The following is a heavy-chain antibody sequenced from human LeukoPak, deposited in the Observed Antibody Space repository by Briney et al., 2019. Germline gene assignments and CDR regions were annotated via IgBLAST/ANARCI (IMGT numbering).Heavy chain of an antibody. D-gene: IGHD6-19*01. CDR2: ISSSSSYI. CDR1: GFTFSSYS. J-gene: IGHJ4*02. V-gene: IGHV3-21*01. Sequence: GGSLRLSCAASGFTFSSYSMNWVRQAPGKGLEWVSSISSSSSYIYYADSVKGRFTISRDNAKNSLYLQMNSLRAEDTAVYYCAREAVAGNSVFGYWGQGTLVTVSS. CDR3: AREAVAGNSVFGY.